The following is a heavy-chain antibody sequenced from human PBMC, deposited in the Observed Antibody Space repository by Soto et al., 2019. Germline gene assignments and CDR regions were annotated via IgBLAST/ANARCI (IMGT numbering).Heavy chain of an antibody. Sequence: GGSLRLSCAASGFTFSSYAMHWVRQAPGKGLEWVAVISYDGSNKYYADSVKGRFTISRDNSKNTLYLQMNSLRAEDTAVYYCARTQWLVLGWFDPWGQGTLVTVSS. CDR2: ISYDGSNK. CDR1: GFTFSSYA. V-gene: IGHV3-30-3*01. D-gene: IGHD6-19*01. CDR3: ARTQWLVLGWFDP. J-gene: IGHJ5*02.